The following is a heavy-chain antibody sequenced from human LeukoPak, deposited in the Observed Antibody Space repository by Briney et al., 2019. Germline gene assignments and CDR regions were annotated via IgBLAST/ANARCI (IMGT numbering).Heavy chain of an antibody. CDR1: GGSFSGYY. Sequence: SETLPLICAVYGGSFSGYYWSWIRQPPGKGLEWIGEINHSGSTNYNPSLKSRVTISVDTSKNQFSLKLSSVTAADTAVYYCARGDILTGYQRFRWFDPWGQGTLVTVSS. CDR2: INHSGST. V-gene: IGHV4-34*01. J-gene: IGHJ5*02. CDR3: ARGDILTGYQRFRWFDP. D-gene: IGHD3-9*01.